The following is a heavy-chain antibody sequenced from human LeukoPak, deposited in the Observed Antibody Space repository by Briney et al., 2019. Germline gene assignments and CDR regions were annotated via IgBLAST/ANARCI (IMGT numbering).Heavy chain of an antibody. CDR3: ARKSRDGYNGFDY. CDR1: GFTFSSYA. V-gene: IGHV3-30-3*01. J-gene: IGHJ4*02. Sequence: QAGGSLRLSCAASGFTFSSYAMHWVRQAPGKGLEWVAVISYDGSNKYYADSVKGRFTISRDNSKNTLYLQMNSLRAEDTAVYYCARKSRDGYNGFDYWGQGTLVTVSS. CDR2: ISYDGSNK. D-gene: IGHD5-24*01.